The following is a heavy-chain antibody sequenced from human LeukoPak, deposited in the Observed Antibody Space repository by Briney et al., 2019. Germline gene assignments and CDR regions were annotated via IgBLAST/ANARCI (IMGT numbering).Heavy chain of an antibody. CDR2: ISSSSSCI. CDR1: GFTFSSYS. J-gene: IGHJ3*02. V-gene: IGHV3-21*01. D-gene: IGHD3-16*01. CDR3: ARGMITFGGVTGDAFDI. Sequence: GGSLRLSCAASGFTFSSYSMNWVRQAPGKGLEWVSSISSSSSCIYYADSVKGRFTISRDNAKNSLYLQMNSLRAEDTAVYYCARGMITFGGVTGDAFDIWGQGTMVTVSS.